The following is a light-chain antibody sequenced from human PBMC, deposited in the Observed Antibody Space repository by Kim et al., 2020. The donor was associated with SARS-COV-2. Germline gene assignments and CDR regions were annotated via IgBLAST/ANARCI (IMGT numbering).Light chain of an antibody. CDR1: SSNIERNY. V-gene: IGLV1-47*01. CDR2: TNN. J-gene: IGLJ3*02. Sequence: QSVLTQPPSASGTPGQRVTISCAGSSSNIERNYVYWYQQLPGTAPKVLNYTNNQRPSGVPDRFSGSKSGTSASLAISGLRSEDEADYYCAAWDDSLSGRVFGGGTQLTVL. CDR3: AAWDDSLSGRV.